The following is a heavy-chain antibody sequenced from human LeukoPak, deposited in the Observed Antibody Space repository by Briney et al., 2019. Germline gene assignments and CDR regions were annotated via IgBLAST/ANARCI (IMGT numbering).Heavy chain of an antibody. CDR2: IIPILGIA. J-gene: IGHJ5*02. V-gene: IGHV1-69*04. CDR1: GGTCSSYA. Sequence: PSVKVSWKASGGTCSSYAISWVRQAHGQGLEWMGRIIPILGIANYAQKFQGRVTITADKSTSTAYMELSSLRSEDTAVYYCARVGLAAAGTEWFDPWGQGTLVTVSS. D-gene: IGHD6-13*01. CDR3: ARVGLAAAGTEWFDP.